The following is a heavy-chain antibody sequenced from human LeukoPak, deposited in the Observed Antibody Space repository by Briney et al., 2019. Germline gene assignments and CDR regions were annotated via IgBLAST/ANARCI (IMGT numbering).Heavy chain of an antibody. V-gene: IGHV4-59*01. Sequence: PSETLSLTCTVSGGSINSYYWSWIRQPPGKGLEYTGYIYYSGTTNYNPSLKSRVTISIDTSKNQFSLKLSSVTAADTAVYYCAAGPRYISGYYRSFDYWGQGTLVTVSS. CDR3: AAGPRYISGYYRSFDY. CDR2: IYYSGTT. J-gene: IGHJ4*02. CDR1: GGSINSYY. D-gene: IGHD3-22*01.